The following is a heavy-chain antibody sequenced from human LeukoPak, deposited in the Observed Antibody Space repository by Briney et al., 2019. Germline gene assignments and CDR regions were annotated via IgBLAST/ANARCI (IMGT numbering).Heavy chain of an antibody. CDR3: ASLIVVVPAARASDYYGMDV. CDR2: IYSGGST. J-gene: IGHJ6*02. Sequence: GGSLRLSCAASGFTVSSNYMSWVRQAPGKGLEWVSVIYSGGSTYYADSVKGRFTISRDNSKNTLCLQMNSLRAEDTAVYYCASLIVVVPAARASDYYGMDVWGQGTTVTVSS. D-gene: IGHD2-2*01. CDR1: GFTVSSNY. V-gene: IGHV3-66*01.